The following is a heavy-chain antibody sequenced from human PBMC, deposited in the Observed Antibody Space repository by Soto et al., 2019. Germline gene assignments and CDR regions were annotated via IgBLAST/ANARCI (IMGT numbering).Heavy chain of an antibody. Sequence: QVQLVESGGGVVQPGRSLRLSCAASGFTFSSYGMHWVRQAPGKGLEWVAVISYDGSNKYYADSVKGRFTISRDNSKNTLYLQMNSLRAEDTAVYYCAKDRSEWWHYYDSSGSSGVGYWGQGTLVTVSS. CDR2: ISYDGSNK. CDR3: AKDRSEWWHYYDSSGSSGVGY. CDR1: GFTFSSYG. D-gene: IGHD3-22*01. V-gene: IGHV3-30*18. J-gene: IGHJ4*02.